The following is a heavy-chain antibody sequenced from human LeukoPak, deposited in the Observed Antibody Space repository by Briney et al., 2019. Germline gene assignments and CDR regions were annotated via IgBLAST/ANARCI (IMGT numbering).Heavy chain of an antibody. CDR2: ISGSGGST. Sequence: GGSLRLSCAASGFTFSSYAMSWVRQAPGKGLEWVSAISGSGGSTYYADSVKGRFTISRDNSKNTLYLQMNSLRAEDTAVYYCAREGYYYGSGTYYNVIDYWGQGTLVTVSS. D-gene: IGHD3-10*01. J-gene: IGHJ4*02. CDR3: AREGYYYGSGTYYNVIDY. CDR1: GFTFSSYA. V-gene: IGHV3-23*01.